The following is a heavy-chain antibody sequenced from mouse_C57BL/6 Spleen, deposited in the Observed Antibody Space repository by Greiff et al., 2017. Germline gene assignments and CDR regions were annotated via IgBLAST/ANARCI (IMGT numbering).Heavy chain of an antibody. J-gene: IGHJ1*03. D-gene: IGHD1-1*01. Sequence: QVHVKQPGAELVKPGASVKLSCKASGYTFTSYWMHWVKQRPGQGLEWIGMIHPNSGSTTYNEKFKSKGTLTVEKSSSTAYIQLSSLTSGESAVFYSARYYYGSSYDWYFDVWGTGTTVTVSS. CDR2: IHPNSGST. CDR1: GYTFTSYW. CDR3: ARYYYGSSYDWYFDV. V-gene: IGHV1-64*01.